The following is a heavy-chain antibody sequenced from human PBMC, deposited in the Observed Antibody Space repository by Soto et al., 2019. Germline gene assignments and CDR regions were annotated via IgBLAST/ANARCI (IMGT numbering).Heavy chain of an antibody. V-gene: IGHV3-23*01. CDR3: AKEIVAAAYAETSPFDF. J-gene: IGHJ4*02. CDR2: IDGSGGDK. CDR1: GFTFSSYA. D-gene: IGHD2-15*01. Sequence: VQLLESGGGLVQPGGSLRLSCAASGFTFSSYAMGWVSQDPGKGLEWVSGIDGSGGDKSFADSVKGRFTISRDNSKNMLYLHMYGLRAEDTARDYCAKEIVAAAYAETSPFDFWGQGTLVTVSS.